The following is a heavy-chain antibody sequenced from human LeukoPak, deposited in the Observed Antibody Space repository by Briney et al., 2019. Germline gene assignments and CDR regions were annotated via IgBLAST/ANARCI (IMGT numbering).Heavy chain of an antibody. Sequence: PGRSLRLSCAASGFTFSSYAMHWVRQAPGKGLEWVAVISYDGSNKYYADSVKGRFTISRDNSKNTLYLQTNSLRAEGTSVYYCARGMRELLRLFDYWGQGTLVTVSS. CDR3: ARGMRELLRLFDY. CDR1: GFTFSSYA. D-gene: IGHD1-26*01. J-gene: IGHJ4*02. V-gene: IGHV3-30*16. CDR2: ISYDGSNK.